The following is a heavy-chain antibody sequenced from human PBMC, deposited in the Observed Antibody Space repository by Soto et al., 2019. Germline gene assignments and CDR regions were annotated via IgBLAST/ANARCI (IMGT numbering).Heavy chain of an antibody. CDR1: GDSISNLDYF. Sequence: PSETLSLTCSVSGDSISNLDYFWAWIRQPPGQALEYIGYIYKSATTYYNPSFESRVAISVGTSKSQFSLNVTSVTAADTAVYFCDRGRYCLTGRCFPNWFDSWGQGALVTVSS. J-gene: IGHJ5*01. CDR2: IYKSATT. D-gene: IGHD7-27*01. V-gene: IGHV4-30-4*01. CDR3: DRGRYCLTGRCFPNWFDS.